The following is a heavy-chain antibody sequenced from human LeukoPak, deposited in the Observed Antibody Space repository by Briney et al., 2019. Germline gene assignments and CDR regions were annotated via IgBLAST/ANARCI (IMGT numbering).Heavy chain of an antibody. CDR3: ARGNSYYYYMDV. Sequence: ASVKVSCKASGYTFTGYYMHWVRQAPGQGLEWMGWISAYNGNTNYAQKLQGRVTITTDTSTSTAYMELRSLRSDDTAVYYCARGNSYYYYMDVWGQGTLVTVSS. CDR1: GYTFTGYY. J-gene: IGHJ6*03. CDR2: ISAYNGNT. V-gene: IGHV1-18*04.